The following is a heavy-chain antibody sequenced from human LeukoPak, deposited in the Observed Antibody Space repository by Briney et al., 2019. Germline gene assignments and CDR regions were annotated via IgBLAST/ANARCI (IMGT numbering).Heavy chain of an antibody. CDR2: IDGDDDK. Sequence: SGPTLGNPTQTLTLTCTFSGFSLSTSGMRVSWIRQPPGKALEWLARIDGDDDKFYSTSLKTRLTISKDTSKNQVVLTMANMHPVDTATYYCARSRTYYDILTGYYTTYYFDYWGQGTLVTVSS. D-gene: IGHD3-9*01. CDR3: ARSRTYYDILTGYYTTYYFDY. J-gene: IGHJ4*02. CDR1: GFSLSTSGMR. V-gene: IGHV2-70*04.